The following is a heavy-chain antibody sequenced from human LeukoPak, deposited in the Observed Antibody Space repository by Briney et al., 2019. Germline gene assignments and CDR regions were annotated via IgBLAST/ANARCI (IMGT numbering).Heavy chain of an antibody. V-gene: IGHV1-18*01. Sequence: GASVKVSCKASGYTFTSYGISWVRQAPGQGLEWMGWISAYNGNTNYAQKLQGRVTMTTDTSTSTAYMELRSLRSDDTAVYYCARGLAPAARHPGGEWFDPWGQGTLVTVSS. D-gene: IGHD2-2*01. CDR2: ISAYNGNT. CDR1: GYTFTSYG. CDR3: ARGLAPAARHPGGEWFDP. J-gene: IGHJ5*02.